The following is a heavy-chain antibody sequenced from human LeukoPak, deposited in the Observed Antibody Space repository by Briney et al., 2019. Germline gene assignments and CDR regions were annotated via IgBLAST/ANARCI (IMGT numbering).Heavy chain of an antibody. D-gene: IGHD1-26*01. J-gene: IGHJ4*02. V-gene: IGHV4-4*07. CDR2: IYTSGST. CDR3: ARGGSGSYYGDYFDY. Sequence: SGTLSLTCTVSGGSISSYYWSWIRQPAGKGLGWIGRIYTSGSTNYNPSLKSRVTMSVDTSKNQFSLKLSSVTAADTAVYYCARGGSGSYYGDYFDYWGQGTLVTVSS. CDR1: GGSISSYY.